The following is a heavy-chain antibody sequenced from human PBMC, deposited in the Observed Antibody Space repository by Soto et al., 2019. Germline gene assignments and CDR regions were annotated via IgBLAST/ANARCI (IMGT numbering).Heavy chain of an antibody. V-gene: IGHV1-69*01. D-gene: IGHD3-22*01. Sequence: QEQLVQSGAEVKKSGSSVTVSCKDTGGLFSSYAVSWVRQAPGQGLEWMGGIIPVFDTVYYAQKFQVRVTITADESTNTAYMELSSLRSEDTAMYYCARGGSGYVWFNEFWGQGTLVTVSS. CDR1: GGLFSSYA. CDR3: ARGGSGYVWFNEF. CDR2: IIPVFDTV. J-gene: IGHJ4*02.